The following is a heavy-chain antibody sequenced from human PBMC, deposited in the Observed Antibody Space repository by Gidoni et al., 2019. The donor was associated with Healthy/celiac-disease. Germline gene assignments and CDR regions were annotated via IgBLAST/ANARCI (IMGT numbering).Heavy chain of an antibody. Sequence: EVQLVESGGVVVQPGGSLRLSCAASGFTFDVYTMHWVRQAPGKGLEWVSLISWDGGSTYYADSVKGRFTISRDNSKNSLYLQMNSLRTEDTALYYCAKDIAAYGDYDYYYGMDVWGQGTTVTVSS. CDR2: ISWDGGST. V-gene: IGHV3-43*01. J-gene: IGHJ6*02. CDR3: AKDIAAYGDYDYYYGMDV. CDR1: GFTFDVYT. D-gene: IGHD4-17*01.